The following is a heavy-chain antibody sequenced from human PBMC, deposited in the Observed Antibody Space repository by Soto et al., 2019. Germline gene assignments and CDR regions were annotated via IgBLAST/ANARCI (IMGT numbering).Heavy chain of an antibody. D-gene: IGHD2-2*01. CDR3: AKSRHIVVVPAAIGYFDY. J-gene: IGHJ4*02. CDR1: GGTFSSYT. Sequence: QVQLVQSGAEVKKPGSSVKVSCKASGGTFSSYTISWVRQAPGQGLEWMGRIIPILGIANYAQKFQGRVTITADKSTSTAYMGLSSLRSEDTAVYYWAKSRHIVVVPAAIGYFDYWGQGTLVTVSS. V-gene: IGHV1-69*02. CDR2: IIPILGIA.